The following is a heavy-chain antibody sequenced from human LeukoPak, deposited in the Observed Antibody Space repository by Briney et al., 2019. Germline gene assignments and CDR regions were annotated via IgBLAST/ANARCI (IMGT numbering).Heavy chain of an antibody. V-gene: IGHV3-21*01. CDR2: ISSGGSYI. Sequence: PGGSLRLSCAASGFTFSTYSMTWVRQAPGKGLEWVSSISSGGSYIYYADSVKGRFTISRDNAKNSLYLQMNSLRAEDTSIYYCARENYYDGSGYSRDFDYWGQGTLVTVSS. CDR3: ARENYYDGSGYSRDFDY. J-gene: IGHJ4*02. CDR1: GFTFSTYS. D-gene: IGHD3-22*01.